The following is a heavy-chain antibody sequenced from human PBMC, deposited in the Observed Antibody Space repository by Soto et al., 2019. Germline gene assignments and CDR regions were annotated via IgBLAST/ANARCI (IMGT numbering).Heavy chain of an antibody. V-gene: IGHV4-59*01. CDR1: GGSISSYY. CDR3: ARGDSSGYPFDY. D-gene: IGHD3-22*01. J-gene: IGHJ4*02. Sequence: SETLSLTCTVSGGSISSYYWSWIRQPPGKGLEWIGYIYYSGSTNYNPSLKSRVTISVDTSKNQFSLKLSSVTAADTAVYYCARGDSSGYPFDYWGQGTLVTVSS. CDR2: IYYSGST.